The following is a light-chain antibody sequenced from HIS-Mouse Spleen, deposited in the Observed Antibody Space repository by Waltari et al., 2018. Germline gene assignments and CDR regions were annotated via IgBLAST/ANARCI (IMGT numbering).Light chain of an antibody. CDR2: DDS. V-gene: IGLV3-21*03. Sequence: SYVLTQPPSVSVAPGKTARITCGGNNIGSKSVHWYQQKPCKAPVLVVYDDSDRPSGTPERFYGSNSGNTATLTISRFEAGDEADYYCQVWDSSSDHVVFGGGTKLTVL. CDR1: NIGSKS. J-gene: IGLJ2*01. CDR3: QVWDSSSDHVV.